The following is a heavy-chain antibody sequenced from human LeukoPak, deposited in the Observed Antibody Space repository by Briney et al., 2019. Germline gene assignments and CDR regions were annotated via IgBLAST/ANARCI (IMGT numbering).Heavy chain of an antibody. V-gene: IGHV4-59*08. CDR1: GGSISSYY. Sequence: SETLSLTCTVSGGSISSYYWSWIRQPLGKGLEWIGYIYYSGSTNYNPSLKSRVTISVDTSKNQFSLKLSSVTAADTAVYYCARHEEAGPYYFDYWGQGTLVTVSS. CDR2: IYYSGST. D-gene: IGHD6-19*01. J-gene: IGHJ4*02. CDR3: ARHEEAGPYYFDY.